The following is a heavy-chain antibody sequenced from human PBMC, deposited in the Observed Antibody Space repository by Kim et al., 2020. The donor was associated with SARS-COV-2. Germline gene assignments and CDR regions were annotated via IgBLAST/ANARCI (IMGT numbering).Heavy chain of an antibody. D-gene: IGHD3-16*02. CDR2: IKRDGSYI. CDR1: GFTFSSFC. J-gene: IGHJ6*01. CDR3: ASSDHVWGCYRLYGIDV. V-gene: IGHV3-7*01. Sequence: GGSLRLSCAASGFTFSSFCMNWVRQAPGKGLEWVAYIKRDGSYIYYVDSVKGRFTISRDNAKNSLYLQMNSLRAEATAVYYCASSDHVWGCYRLYGIDV.